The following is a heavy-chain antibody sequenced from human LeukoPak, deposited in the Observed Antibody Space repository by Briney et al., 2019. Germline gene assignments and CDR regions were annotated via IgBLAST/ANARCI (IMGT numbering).Heavy chain of an antibody. D-gene: IGHD5-18*01. CDR3: ARGRGYSYGYKGVYFDY. CDR1: GGSFSGYY. CDR2: INHSGST. J-gene: IGHJ4*02. V-gene: IGHV4-34*01. Sequence: SETLSLTCAVYGGSFSGYYWSWIRQPPGKGLEWIGEINHSGSTNYNPSLKSRVTISVDTSKNQFSLKLSSVTAADTAVYYCARGRGYSYGYKGVYFDYWGQRTLVTVSS.